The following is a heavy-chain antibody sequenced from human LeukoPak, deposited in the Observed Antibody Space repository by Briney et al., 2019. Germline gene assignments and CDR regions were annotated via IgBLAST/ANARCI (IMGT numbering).Heavy chain of an antibody. CDR2: ISSSGSTI. V-gene: IGHV3-48*03. CDR1: GFTFSSYE. J-gene: IGHJ4*02. Sequence: GGSLRLSCAASGFTFSSYEMNWVRQAPGKGLEWVSYISSSGSTIYYADSVKGRFTISRDNAKNSLYLQMNSLRAEDTAVYYCASPPYSRGNDYWGQGTLVTVSS. CDR3: ASPPYSRGNDY. D-gene: IGHD6-13*01.